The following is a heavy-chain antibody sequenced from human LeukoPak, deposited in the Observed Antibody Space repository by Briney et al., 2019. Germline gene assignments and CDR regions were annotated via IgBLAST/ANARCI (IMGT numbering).Heavy chain of an antibody. CDR2: IYHGDSGT. CDR1: GYRFTSYS. CDR3: ARQWGNCSSTSCYDH. Sequence: GESLKISCKCSGYRFTSYSIAWVRQMPGKGLEWMGMIYHGDSGTRYSPSCQGQVTISADKSINPASLQLSSLKVSETAMYYCARQWGNCSSTSCYDHWGQGTLVTVSS. V-gene: IGHV5-51*01. D-gene: IGHD2-2*01. J-gene: IGHJ4*02.